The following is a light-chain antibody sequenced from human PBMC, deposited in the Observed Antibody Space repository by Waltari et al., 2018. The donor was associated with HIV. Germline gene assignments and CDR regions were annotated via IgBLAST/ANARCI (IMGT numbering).Light chain of an antibody. J-gene: IGLJ3*02. CDR1: SSNIGSNY. Sequence: QSVLTQPPSASGTPGQRVTISCSGSSSNIGSNYVYWYQQLPGTAPKLLIYRNNQRPSVVPDRFSGSKSGTSAALAISGLRSEDESDYYGATWDDSLSGSWVFGGGTKLTVL. CDR3: ATWDDSLSGSWV. CDR2: RNN. V-gene: IGLV1-47*01.